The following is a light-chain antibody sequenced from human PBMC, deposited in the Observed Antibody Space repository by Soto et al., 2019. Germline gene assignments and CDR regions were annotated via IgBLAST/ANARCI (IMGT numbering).Light chain of an antibody. CDR3: QQYGSSPLT. CDR2: GAS. J-gene: IGKJ1*01. CDR1: QSVSGK. Sequence: EIVLTHSPATLSLSPCERATLSFRASQSVSGKLAWYQQKPGQAPRLLIYGASNRATGIPDRFSGSGSGTDFTLTISRLEPEDFAVYYCQQYGSSPLTFGQGTKVDIK. V-gene: IGKV3-20*01.